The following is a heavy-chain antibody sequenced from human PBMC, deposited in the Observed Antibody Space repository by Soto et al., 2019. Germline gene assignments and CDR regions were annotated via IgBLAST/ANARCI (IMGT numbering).Heavy chain of an antibody. CDR3: AKDPAQYGSGYFSGMDV. CDR2: LSYDGTYK. V-gene: IGHV3-30*18. CDR1: GFTFSIFG. Sequence: QEHLVQSGVGVGQPGGSLRLSCDASGFTFSIFGMHWVRQAPGKGLEWVAVLSYDGTYKDYADSVKGRFTISRDNSKNMLFLQMNSLRPDDTAVYYCAKDPAQYGSGYFSGMDVWGQGTAVTVSS. J-gene: IGHJ6*02. D-gene: IGHD3-10*01.